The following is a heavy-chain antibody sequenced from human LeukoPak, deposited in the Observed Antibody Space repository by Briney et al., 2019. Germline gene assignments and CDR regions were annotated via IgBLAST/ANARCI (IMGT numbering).Heavy chain of an antibody. V-gene: IGHV4-39*07. J-gene: IGHJ3*02. CDR3: ARDGDYGDYRVAFDI. D-gene: IGHD4-17*01. CDR2: IYYSGST. CDR1: GGSISSSSYY. Sequence: SETLSLTCTVSGGSISSSSYYWGWIRQPPGKGLEWIGSIYYSGSTNYNPSLKSRVTISVDTSKNQFSLKLSSVTAADTAVYYCARDGDYGDYRVAFDIWGQGTMVTVSS.